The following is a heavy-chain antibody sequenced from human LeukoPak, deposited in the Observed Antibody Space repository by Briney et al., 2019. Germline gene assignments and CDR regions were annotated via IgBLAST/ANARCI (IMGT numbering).Heavy chain of an antibody. J-gene: IGHJ5*02. Sequence: SGTLSLTCAVSGGSISSSNWWSWVRQPPGKGLEWIGEIYHSGSTNYNPSLKSRVTISVDKSKNQFSLKLSSVTAADTAVYYCARVTFDNYGSGSYYNEGPSWFDPWGQGTLVTVSS. CDR3: ARVTFDNYGSGSYYNEGPSWFDP. V-gene: IGHV4-4*02. CDR1: GGSISSSNW. CDR2: IYHSGST. D-gene: IGHD3-10*01.